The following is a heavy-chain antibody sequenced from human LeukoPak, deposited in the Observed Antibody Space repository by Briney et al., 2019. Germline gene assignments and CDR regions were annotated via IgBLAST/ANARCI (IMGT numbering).Heavy chain of an antibody. CDR2: INPNSGGT. CDR3: ATDTIYSGSSDFDY. D-gene: IGHD1-26*01. J-gene: IGHJ4*02. Sequence: ASVKVSCKASGYTFTGYYMHWVRQAPGQGLEWMGWINPNSGGTNYAQKFQGRVTMTEDTSTDTAYMELSSLRSEDTAVYYCATDTIYSGSSDFDYWGQGTLVTVSS. V-gene: IGHV1-2*02. CDR1: GYTFTGYY.